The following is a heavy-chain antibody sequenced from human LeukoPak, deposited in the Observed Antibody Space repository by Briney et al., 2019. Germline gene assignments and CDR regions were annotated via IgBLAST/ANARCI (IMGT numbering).Heavy chain of an antibody. V-gene: IGHV3-23*01. Sequence: GGSLRLSCAASGLTFSSSAMSWVRQAPGKGLEWVSAITSDGGSTSYAVSVRGRFTVSKDNSNHTLFLQMNSLRDEDTAIYYCATLYSNSLDHWGQGTLVTLSS. CDR3: ATLYSNSLDH. J-gene: IGHJ4*02. D-gene: IGHD6-6*01. CDR1: GLTFSSSA. CDR2: ITSDGGST.